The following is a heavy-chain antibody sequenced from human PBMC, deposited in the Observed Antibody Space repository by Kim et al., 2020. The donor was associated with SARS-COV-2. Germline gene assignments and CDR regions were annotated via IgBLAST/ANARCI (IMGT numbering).Heavy chain of an antibody. V-gene: IGHV3-48*03. CDR1: GFTFSSYE. CDR2: ISSSGSTI. Sequence: GGSLRLSCAASGFTFSSYEMNWVRQAPGKGLEWVSYISSSGSTIYYADSVKGRFTISRDNAKNSLYLQMNSLRAEDTAVYYCARWIVREAAGYYYGMDVWGQGTTVTVSS. CDR3: ARWIVREAAGYYYGMDV. D-gene: IGHD6-13*01. J-gene: IGHJ6*02.